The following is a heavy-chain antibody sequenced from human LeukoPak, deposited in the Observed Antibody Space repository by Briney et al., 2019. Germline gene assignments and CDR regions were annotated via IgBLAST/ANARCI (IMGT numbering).Heavy chain of an antibody. D-gene: IGHD3-22*01. Sequence: GGSLRLSCAASGFTFNNYAMSWVRQAPGKGLEWVSTVSGSGGSTYYADSVKGRFSISRDRSKNTLHLQMNSLRAEDTAVYYCAQLYTLYFYSIGSSHFHYWAQEPLITVFS. CDR3: AQLYTLYFYSIGSSHFHY. J-gene: IGHJ4*02. CDR2: VSGSGGST. V-gene: IGHV3-23*01. CDR1: GFTFNNYA.